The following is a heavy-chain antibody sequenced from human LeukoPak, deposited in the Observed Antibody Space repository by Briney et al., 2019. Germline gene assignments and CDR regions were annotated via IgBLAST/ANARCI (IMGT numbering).Heavy chain of an antibody. CDR3: ARDTSPTYYYDSSGYFDY. D-gene: IGHD3-22*01. CDR2: ISYDGSNK. V-gene: IGHV3-30-3*01. J-gene: IGHJ4*02. Sequence: GGSLRLSCAASGFTFSGYAMHWVRQAPGKGLEWVAVISYDGSNKYYADSVKGRFTISRDNSKNTLYLQMNSLRAEDTAVYYCARDTSPTYYYDSSGYFDYWGQGTLVTVSS. CDR1: GFTFSGYA.